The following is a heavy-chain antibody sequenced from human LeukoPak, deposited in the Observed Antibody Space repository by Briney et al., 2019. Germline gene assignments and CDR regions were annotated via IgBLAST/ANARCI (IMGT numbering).Heavy chain of an antibody. J-gene: IGHJ4*02. Sequence: PGGSLRLSCAASGFTFSSYSMNWVRQAPGKGLEWVSSISSSSSTIYYADSVKGRFTISRDNAKNSLYLQMNSLRAEDTAVYYCARDQAVIADYFDYWGQGTLVTVSS. CDR1: GFTFSSYS. D-gene: IGHD2-21*01. CDR3: ARDQAVIADYFDY. CDR2: ISSSSSTI. V-gene: IGHV3-21*04.